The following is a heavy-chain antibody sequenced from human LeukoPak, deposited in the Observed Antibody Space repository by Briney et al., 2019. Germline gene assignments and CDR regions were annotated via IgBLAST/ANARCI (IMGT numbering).Heavy chain of an antibody. CDR1: GYTFTSYG. D-gene: IGHD3-22*01. J-gene: IGHJ4*02. CDR2: ISAYNGNT. Sequence: VASVKVSCKASGYTFTSYGISWVRQAPGQGLEWMGWISAYNGNTNYAQKLQGRVTMTTDTSTSTAYMELRSLGSDDTAVYYCARRKYYDSSGYMDYWGQGTLVTVSS. CDR3: ARRKYYDSSGYMDY. V-gene: IGHV1-18*01.